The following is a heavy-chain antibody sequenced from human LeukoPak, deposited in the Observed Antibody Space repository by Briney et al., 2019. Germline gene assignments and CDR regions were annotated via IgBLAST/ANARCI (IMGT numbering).Heavy chain of an antibody. CDR1: GFTFSSYE. CDR2: ISSTGNTI. V-gene: IGHV3-48*03. Sequence: GGSLRLSCTASGFTFSSYEMNWVRQAPGKGLEWVSYISSTGNTIYYADSVKGRFTISRDNAKNSLYLQVNSLRAEDTAVYYCAKGTRQYSYYYFDYWRHGNLVTVSS. J-gene: IGHJ4*01. D-gene: IGHD1-14*01. CDR3: AKGTRQYSYYYFDY.